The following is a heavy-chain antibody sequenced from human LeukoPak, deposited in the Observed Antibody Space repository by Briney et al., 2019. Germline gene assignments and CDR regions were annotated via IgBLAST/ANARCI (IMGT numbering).Heavy chain of an antibody. J-gene: IGHJ6*03. CDR3: ARVRTIFGVVINYYYYYYMDV. Sequence: SETLSLTCAVYGGSFSGYYWSWIRQPPGKGLEWIGEINHSGSTNYNPSLKSRVTISVDTSKNQFSLKLSSVTAADTAVYYCARVRTIFGVVINYYYYYYMDVWGKGTTVTVSS. CDR1: GGSFSGYY. D-gene: IGHD3-3*01. V-gene: IGHV4-34*01. CDR2: INHSGST.